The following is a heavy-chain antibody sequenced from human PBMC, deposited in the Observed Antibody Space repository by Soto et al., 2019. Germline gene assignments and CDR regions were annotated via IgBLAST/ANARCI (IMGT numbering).Heavy chain of an antibody. Sequence: SETLSLTCNVSGGSISSSSYYWGWIRQPPGKGLEWIGSFYYSGSTYTNPSLKSRVTISVDTSKNQFSLKLTSVTAADTAVYYCARGALGPYDFWNGYVDYWGQGTLVTVSS. D-gene: IGHD3-3*01. CDR3: ARGALGPYDFWNGYVDY. CDR2: FYYSGST. J-gene: IGHJ4*02. CDR1: GGSISSSSYY. V-gene: IGHV4-39*01.